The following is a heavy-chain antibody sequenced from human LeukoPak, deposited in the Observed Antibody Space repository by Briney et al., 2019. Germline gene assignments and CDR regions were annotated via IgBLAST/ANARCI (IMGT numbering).Heavy chain of an antibody. CDR1: GFTFSDYY. V-gene: IGHV3-11*06. CDR2: ISGSSGYT. J-gene: IGHJ4*02. D-gene: IGHD1-1*01. CDR3: ARGTGTTAYLDY. Sequence: GGSLRLSCAASGFTFSDYYMSWIRQAPGKGLEWVSYISGSSGYTKYADSVKGRFTISRDNAKNSLYLQVNSLRAEDTAVYYCARGTGTTAYLDYWGQGTLVTVSS.